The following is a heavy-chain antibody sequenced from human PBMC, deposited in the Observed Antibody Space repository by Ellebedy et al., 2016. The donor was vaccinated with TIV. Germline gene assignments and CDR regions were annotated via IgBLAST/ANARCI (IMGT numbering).Heavy chain of an antibody. D-gene: IGHD1-1*01. V-gene: IGHV4-4*07. CDR1: GGSISSYY. CDR2: IYTSGST. CDR3: ARDRYLPPLIAFDI. J-gene: IGHJ3*02. Sequence: SETLSLXCTVSGGSISSYYWSWIRQPAGKGLEWIGRIYTSGSTNYNPSLKSRVTMSVDTSKNQFSLKLSSVTAADTAVYYCARDRYLPPLIAFDIWGQGTMVTVSS.